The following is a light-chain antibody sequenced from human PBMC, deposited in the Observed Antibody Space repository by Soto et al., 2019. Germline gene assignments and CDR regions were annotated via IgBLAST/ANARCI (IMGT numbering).Light chain of an antibody. CDR3: HQYGSSPYT. CDR2: GAS. Sequence: EIVVTQSPGPLSLSPGERATLSCRASQSVSSSYLDWYQQKPGQAPRLLIYGASSRATGIPDRFSGSGSGTDFTLTINRLELEDFAVYYCHQYGSSPYTFGQGTKLEI. CDR1: QSVSSSY. J-gene: IGKJ2*01. V-gene: IGKV3-20*01.